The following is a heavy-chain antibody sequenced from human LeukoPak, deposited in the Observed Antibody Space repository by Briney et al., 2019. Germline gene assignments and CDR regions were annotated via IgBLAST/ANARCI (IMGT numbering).Heavy chain of an antibody. V-gene: IGHV1-2*06. J-gene: IGHJ4*02. CDR1: GGTFSSYA. Sequence: ASVKVSCKASGGTFSSYAISWVRQAPGQGLEWMGRINPNSGGTNYAQKFQGRVTMTRDTSISTAYMELSRLRSDDTAVYHCARDNVIRWGQGTLVTVSS. CDR2: INPNSGGT. CDR3: ARDNVIR. D-gene: IGHD3-16*02.